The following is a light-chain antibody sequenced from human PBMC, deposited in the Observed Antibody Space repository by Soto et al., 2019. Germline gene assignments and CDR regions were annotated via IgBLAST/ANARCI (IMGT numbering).Light chain of an antibody. V-gene: IGKV3-15*01. CDR1: QSVSSY. J-gene: IGKJ1*01. CDR3: QQYNNWPPWT. CDR2: GAS. Sequence: EIVLTPSPATLSLSPGERATLSCRASQSVSSYLAWYQQKPGQAPRLLIYGASTRATGIPARFSGSGSGTEITLTISSLQSEDFAVCYCQQYNNWPPWTFGQGTKVDIK.